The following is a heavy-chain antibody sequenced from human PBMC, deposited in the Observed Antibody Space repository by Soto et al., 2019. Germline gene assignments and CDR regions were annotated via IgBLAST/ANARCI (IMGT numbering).Heavy chain of an antibody. CDR1: GYSINSGYY. J-gene: IGHJ5*02. V-gene: IGHV4-38-2*02. CDR2: VFHSGTT. D-gene: IGHD3-3*01. CDR3: VRDFGDLQDFWSGPDQ. Sequence: SENVSLTHAVSGYSINSGYYRDWIRQPPGKGLEWIVSVFHSGTTYSKPSLNTRLTISGDTAKNEISLDLNAVTAADTAVYYYVRDFGDLQDFWSGPDQWGQGVPVTV.